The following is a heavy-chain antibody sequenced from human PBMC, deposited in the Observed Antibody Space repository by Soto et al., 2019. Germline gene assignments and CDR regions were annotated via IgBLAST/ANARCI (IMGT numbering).Heavy chain of an antibody. CDR3: AKVQGITAANDY. J-gene: IGHJ4*02. D-gene: IGHD6-13*01. Sequence: EVQILESGGGLVQPGGSLRLSCAASGFTFTNYAMTWVRQAPGKGLEWVSAISISGDKTYYADSVKGRFTISGDNSQNTLYLQMNGLTGEDTADYYCAKVQGITAANDYWGRGTLVTVSS. V-gene: IGHV3-23*01. CDR1: GFTFTNYA. CDR2: ISISGDKT.